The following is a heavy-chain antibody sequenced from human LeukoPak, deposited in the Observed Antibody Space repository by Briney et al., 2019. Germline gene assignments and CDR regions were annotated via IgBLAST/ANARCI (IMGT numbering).Heavy chain of an antibody. V-gene: IGHV4-31*03. CDR2: IDYSGST. D-gene: IGHD3-16*01. CDR3: ARDPRRWDYDYVRGRPAAGRGDALDI. Sequence: SQTLSLTCTVYSGSSSSGGYDWRWTRQHPGRGLEWIGYIDYSGSTYNNPSLKSRVTLSVDTSKNQFSLKRSSVTAADTGVYDSARDPRRWDYDYVRGRPAAGRGDALDIWGQRTMVTVSS. CDR1: SGSSSSGGYD. J-gene: IGHJ3*02.